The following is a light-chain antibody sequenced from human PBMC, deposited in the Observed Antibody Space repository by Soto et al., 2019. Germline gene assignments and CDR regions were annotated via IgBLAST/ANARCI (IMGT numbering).Light chain of an antibody. Sequence: QSALTQPASVSGSPGQSITISCTGTSSDVGGYKYVSWYQHRPGKAPKLMFYGVDNRPSGVSNRFSASKSGNTASLTISGLQAEDEAEYYCVSYTSTTTLVFGGGTKLTVL. CDR1: SSDVGGYKY. CDR2: GVD. V-gene: IGLV2-14*03. CDR3: VSYTSTTTLV. J-gene: IGLJ2*01.